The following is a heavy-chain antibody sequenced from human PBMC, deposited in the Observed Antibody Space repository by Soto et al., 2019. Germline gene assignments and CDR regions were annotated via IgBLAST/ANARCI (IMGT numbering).Heavy chain of an antibody. J-gene: IGHJ6*02. CDR2: IDTAGHT. Sequence: PGGSLRLSCVSSVFTFRTYDMHWVRQPTGKGLEWISTIDTAGHTYYLGSVKARFTVSRENAENSLYLQMNSLGAGDTAVYYCARERYYGLGSYSYYYGMDVWGQGTPVTAP. CDR1: VFTFRTYD. V-gene: IGHV3-13*01. CDR3: ARERYYGLGSYSYYYGMDV. D-gene: IGHD3-10*01.